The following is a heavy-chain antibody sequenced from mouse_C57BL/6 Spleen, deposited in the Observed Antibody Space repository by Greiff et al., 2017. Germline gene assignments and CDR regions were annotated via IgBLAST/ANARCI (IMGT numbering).Heavy chain of an antibody. Sequence: QVQLKQPGAELVKPGASVKVSCKASGYTFTSYWMHWVKQRPGQGLEWIGRIHPSDSDTNYNQKFKGKATLTVDKSSSTAYMQLSSLTSEGSAVYYCGGYYDYDGFAYWGQGTLVTVSA. CDR2: IHPSDSDT. J-gene: IGHJ3*01. V-gene: IGHV1-74*01. CDR1: GYTFTSYW. CDR3: GGYYDYDGFAY. D-gene: IGHD2-4*01.